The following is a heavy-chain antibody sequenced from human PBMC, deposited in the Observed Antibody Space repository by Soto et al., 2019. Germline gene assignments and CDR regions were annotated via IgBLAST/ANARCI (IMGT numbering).Heavy chain of an antibody. D-gene: IGHD3-10*01. V-gene: IGHV5-10-1*01. CDR2: IDPSDSYT. J-gene: IGHJ6*02. CDR3: ARLGYYGSGSYYEDYYYYGMDV. Sequence: LGESLKISCKGSGYSFTSYWISWVRQMPGKGLEWMGRIDPSDSYTNYSPSFQGHVTISADKSISTAYLQWSSLKASDTAMYYCARLGYYGSGSYYEDYYYYGMDVWGQGTTVTVSS. CDR1: GYSFTSYW.